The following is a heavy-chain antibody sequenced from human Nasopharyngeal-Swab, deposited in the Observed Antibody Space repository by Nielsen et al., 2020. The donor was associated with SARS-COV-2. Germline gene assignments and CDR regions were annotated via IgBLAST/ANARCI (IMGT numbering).Heavy chain of an antibody. J-gene: IGHJ4*02. D-gene: IGHD2-21*02. CDR2: ISYDGSNK. CDR3: AREKSIDEVRVTAMPYYFDY. CDR1: GFTFSSYA. V-gene: IGHV3-30-3*01. Sequence: GGSLRLSCAASGFTFSSYAMHWVRQAPGKGLEWVAVISYDGSNKHYADSVKGRFTISRDNSKNTLYLQMNSLRAEDTAVYYCAREKSIDEVRVTAMPYYFDYWGQGTLVTVSS.